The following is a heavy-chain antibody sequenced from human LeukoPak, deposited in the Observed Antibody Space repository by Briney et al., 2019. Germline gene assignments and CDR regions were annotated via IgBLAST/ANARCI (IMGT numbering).Heavy chain of an antibody. V-gene: IGHV3-7*03. CDR2: IKQDGSEK. CDR1: GFTFSSYW. J-gene: IGHJ6*04. D-gene: IGHD6-13*01. CDR3: ARYIAAAGYYYYGMDV. Sequence: PGGSLRLSCAASGFTFSSYWMSWVRQAPGKGLEWVAHIKQDGSEKYYVDSVKGRFTISRDNAKNSLYLQMNSLRAEDTAVYYCARYIAAAGYYYYGMDVWGKGTTVTVSS.